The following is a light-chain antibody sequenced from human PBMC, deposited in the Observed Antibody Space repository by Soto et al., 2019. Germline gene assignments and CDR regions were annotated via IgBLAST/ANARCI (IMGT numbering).Light chain of an antibody. CDR1: QSVSSRY. Sequence: EIVLTQSPGTLSLSPGERATLSCRASQSVSSRYLGWYQQKPGQAPRLLIYGASSRATGIPDRFSGSGSGTDFTLTISRLEPEDFAVYYCRQYGSSLITFGQGTRLEIK. CDR3: RQYGSSLIT. CDR2: GAS. V-gene: IGKV3-20*01. J-gene: IGKJ5*01.